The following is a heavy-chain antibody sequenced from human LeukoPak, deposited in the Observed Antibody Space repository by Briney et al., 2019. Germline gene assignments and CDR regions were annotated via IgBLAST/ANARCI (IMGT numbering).Heavy chain of an antibody. CDR3: ARDRVSTVHPIDY. Sequence: GGSLRHPCAVSGFSVSTKYMSWVRQAPGKGLEWVSVIYSGGTTYYADSVKGRFTISRDNSKNTLYLQMNSLRAEDTAVYYCARDRVSTVHPIDYWGQGTLVAVSS. D-gene: IGHD6-6*01. CDR2: IYSGGTT. J-gene: IGHJ4*02. CDR1: GFSVSTKY. V-gene: IGHV3-66*01.